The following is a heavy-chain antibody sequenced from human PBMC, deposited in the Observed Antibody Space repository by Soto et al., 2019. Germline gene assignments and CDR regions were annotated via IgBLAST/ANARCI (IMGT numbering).Heavy chain of an antibody. CDR3: ARLEYYDFWSGYYSDFDY. Sequence: ASVKVSCKASGYTFTSYDINWVLQATGQGLEWMGWMNPNSGNTGYAQKFQGRVTMTRNTSISTACMELSSLRSEDTAVYYCARLEYYDFWSGYYSDFDYWGQGTLVTVSS. CDR1: GYTFTSYD. J-gene: IGHJ4*02. D-gene: IGHD3-3*01. V-gene: IGHV1-8*01. CDR2: MNPNSGNT.